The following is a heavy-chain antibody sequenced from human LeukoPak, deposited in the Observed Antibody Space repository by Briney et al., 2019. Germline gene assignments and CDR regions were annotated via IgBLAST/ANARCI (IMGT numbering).Heavy chain of an antibody. V-gene: IGHV1-2*02. J-gene: IGHJ5*02. CDR1: GYSYIDNY. Sequence: ASVTVSLKTSGYSYIDNYMHWVGPAPGQGLEWMGWINPRSGRTSTAQKFQGRINMTRDTSITTVYMEVTWLTSDDTAIYYCARADGLVGSPYLIGPWGQGTVVTVSS. CDR2: INPRSGRT. CDR3: ARADGLVGSPYLIGP. D-gene: IGHD1-26*01.